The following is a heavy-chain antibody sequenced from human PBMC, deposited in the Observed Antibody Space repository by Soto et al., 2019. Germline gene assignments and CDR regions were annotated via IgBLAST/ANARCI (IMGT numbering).Heavy chain of an antibody. CDR3: ANRDTSMVTRYYYGMDV. CDR1: GFTFSSYA. V-gene: IGHV3-23*01. D-gene: IGHD5-18*01. J-gene: IGHJ6*02. Sequence: LRLSCAASGFTFSSYAMSWVRQAPGKGLEWVSAISGSGGNTYYADSVKGRFTISRDNSKNTLYLQMNSLRAEDTAVYYCANRDTSMVTRYYYGMDVWGQGTAVTVSS. CDR2: ISGSGGNT.